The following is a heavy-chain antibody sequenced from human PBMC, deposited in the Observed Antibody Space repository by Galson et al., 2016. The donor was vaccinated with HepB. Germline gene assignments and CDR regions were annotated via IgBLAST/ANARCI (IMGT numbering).Heavy chain of an antibody. Sequence: PLSLTCTVSGGSISSGSYFCTSIRQPAGKGLEWIGSMFTSGNSNYNHSPKSRVTIQLDTSKNQLFLKMSSVTAADPAVYYCAVWFGDVNYWGQGILVTVSS. CDR2: MFTSGNS. V-gene: IGHV4-61*02. D-gene: IGHD3-10*01. J-gene: IGHJ4*02. CDR1: GGSISSGSYF. CDR3: AVWFGDVNY.